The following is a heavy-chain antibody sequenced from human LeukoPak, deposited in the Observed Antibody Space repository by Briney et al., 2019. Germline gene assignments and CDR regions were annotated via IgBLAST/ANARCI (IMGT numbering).Heavy chain of an antibody. CDR2: ISSSSTTI. V-gene: IGHV3-48*01. CDR1: GFTFSSYS. J-gene: IGHJ4*02. CDR3: AKDPNGSADY. D-gene: IGHD5-24*01. Sequence: GGSLRLSCAASGFTFSSYSMNWVRQAPGKGLEWVSYISSSSTTIYYTDSVKGRFTISRDNSKNTLYLQMNSLRAEDTAVYYCAKDPNGSADYWGQGTLVTVSS.